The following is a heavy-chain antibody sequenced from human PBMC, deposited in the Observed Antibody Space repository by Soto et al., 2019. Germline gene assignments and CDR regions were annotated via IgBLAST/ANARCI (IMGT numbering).Heavy chain of an antibody. J-gene: IGHJ6*02. CDR3: ARDRLFAAATTAKRAYYYGMDV. V-gene: IGHV3-53*01. CDR1: GFTVSSNY. Sequence: GGSLRLSCAASGFTVSSNYVSWVRKDQGKGLEWVSVIYSGGSTYYADSVKGRFTISRDNSKNTLYLQMNSLRAEDTAVYYCARDRLFAAATTAKRAYYYGMDVWGQGTTVTVSS. CDR2: IYSGGST. D-gene: IGHD4-4*01.